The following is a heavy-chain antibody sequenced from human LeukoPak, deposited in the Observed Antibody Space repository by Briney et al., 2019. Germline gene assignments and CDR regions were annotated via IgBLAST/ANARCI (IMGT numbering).Heavy chain of an antibody. CDR3: SKDTSAGGLDV. J-gene: IGHJ6*02. CDR2: VFWNGVDK. CDR1: GFTFDDYA. V-gene: IGHV3-9*01. Sequence: PGGSLRLSCAASGFTFDDYAMHWVRQTPGKGLEWVAGVFWNGVDKGYADSVKGRFTIFRDNAKNSMYLQMNSLRIEDTALYYCSKDTSAGGLDVWGPGTPVTVSS.